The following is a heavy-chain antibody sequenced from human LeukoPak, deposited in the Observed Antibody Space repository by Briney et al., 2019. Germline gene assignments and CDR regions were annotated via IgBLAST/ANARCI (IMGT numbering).Heavy chain of an antibody. CDR3: ARGEEAILTGGDRVFDY. CDR1: GFTFSSYT. D-gene: IGHD3-9*01. Sequence: GGSLRLSCAASGFTFSSYTMHWVRQAPGKGLEWVTVISHDGSNKYYADSVKGRFTISRDISKNTLYLQMNSLRAEDTAMYYCARGEEAILTGGDRVFDYWGQGTLVTVSS. V-gene: IGHV3-30*04. J-gene: IGHJ4*02. CDR2: ISHDGSNK.